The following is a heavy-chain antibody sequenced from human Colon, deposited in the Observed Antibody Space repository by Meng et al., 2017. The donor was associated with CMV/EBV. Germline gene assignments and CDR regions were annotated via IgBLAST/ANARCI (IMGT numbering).Heavy chain of an antibody. D-gene: IGHD3-10*01. CDR2: IYSNGRI. Sequence: QLWEPGPVWWHPSESLSLPCTASGGSIVGHYGTWIRRPVGEGLQWLGRIYSNGRIDENYSLRSRVTISVDTSKNQLSLRLTSVTAADTAVYYCGRAGARGVPIDVWGRGTLVTVSS. CDR1: GGSIVGHY. V-gene: IGHV4-4*07. CDR3: GRAGARGVPIDV. J-gene: IGHJ1*01.